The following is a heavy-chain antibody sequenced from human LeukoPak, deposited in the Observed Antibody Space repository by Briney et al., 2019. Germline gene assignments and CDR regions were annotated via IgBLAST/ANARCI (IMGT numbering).Heavy chain of an antibody. CDR3: ARSIPYGTTWYGRSDY. CDR2: ISSSGSTI. CDR1: GFTFSAYY. Sequence: GGSLRLSCAASGFTFSAYYMSWVRQAPGKGLEWVSYISSSGSTIYYADSVKGRFTISRDNALNSLYLQMNSLRAEDTAIYYCARSIPYGTTWYGRSDYWGQGTLVTVSS. D-gene: IGHD6-13*01. J-gene: IGHJ4*02. V-gene: IGHV3-11*01.